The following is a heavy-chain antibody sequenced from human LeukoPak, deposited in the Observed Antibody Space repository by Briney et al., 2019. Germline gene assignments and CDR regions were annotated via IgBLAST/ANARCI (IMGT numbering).Heavy chain of an antibody. CDR3: ARGKWELLRVLFDY. V-gene: IGHV1-69*05. Sequence: GASVKVSCKVSGYTLTELSMHWVRQAPGQGLEWMGGIIPIFGTANYAQKFQGRVTITTDESTSTAYMELSSLRSEDTAVYYCARGKWELLRVLFDYWGQGTLVTVSS. D-gene: IGHD1-26*01. J-gene: IGHJ4*02. CDR1: GYTLTELS. CDR2: IIPIFGTA.